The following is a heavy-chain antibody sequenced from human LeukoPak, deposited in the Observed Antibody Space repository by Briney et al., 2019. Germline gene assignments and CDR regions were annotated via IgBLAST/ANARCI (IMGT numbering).Heavy chain of an antibody. D-gene: IGHD2-21*02. Sequence: PAGSLRLSCAASGFTLSSYSMNWVRQAPGKGLEWVSSISRSSAYIYYADSVKGRFTISRDNAKNSLYLQMNSLRAEDTAVYYCARGGFCGGDCYYERAAFDYWGQGTLVTVSS. CDR3: ARGGFCGGDCYYERAAFDY. V-gene: IGHV3-21*01. J-gene: IGHJ4*02. CDR1: GFTLSSYS. CDR2: ISRSSAYI.